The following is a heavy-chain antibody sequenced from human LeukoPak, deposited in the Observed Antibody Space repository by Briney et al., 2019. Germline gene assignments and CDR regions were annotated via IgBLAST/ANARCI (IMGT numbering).Heavy chain of an antibody. Sequence: SETLSLTCTVPGGSISSYYWSWIRQLAGKGLEWIGRIYTSGSTNYNPSLKSRVTMSVDTSKNQFSLKLSSVTAADTAVYYCARGVVAATRFDYWGQGTLVTVSS. D-gene: IGHD2-15*01. CDR1: GGSISSYY. CDR2: IYTSGST. J-gene: IGHJ4*02. V-gene: IGHV4-4*07. CDR3: ARGVVAATRFDY.